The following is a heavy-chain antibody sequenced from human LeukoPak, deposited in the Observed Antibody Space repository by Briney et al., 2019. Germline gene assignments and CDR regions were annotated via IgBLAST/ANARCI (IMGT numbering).Heavy chain of an antibody. J-gene: IGHJ6*03. CDR3: AKTPSHYYYYMDV. V-gene: IGHV3-20*04. D-gene: IGHD4-23*01. CDR2: INGNGGST. CDR1: GFTFDDYG. Sequence: GGSLRLSCAASGFTFDDYGMSWVRQGPGKGLEWVSAINGNGGSTVYADSVKGRFTISRDNSKNTLYLQMNSLRAEDTAVYYCAKTPSHYYYYMDVWGKGTTVTVSS.